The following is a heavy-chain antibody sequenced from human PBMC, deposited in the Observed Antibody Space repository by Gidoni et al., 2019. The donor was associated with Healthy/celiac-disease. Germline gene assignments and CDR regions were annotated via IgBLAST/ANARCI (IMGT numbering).Heavy chain of an antibody. CDR2: ISSSSSYI. CDR1: GFTFSNYN. Sequence: EVQLVESGGGLVKPGGSLILSCAASGFTFSNYNMNWVRQAPGKGLEWVSSISSSSSYIFYADSLKGRFTISRDDAKNSLFLQMNSLRAEDTAVYYCARDLDYSNYFFDYWGQGTLVTVSS. D-gene: IGHD4-4*01. CDR3: ARDLDYSNYFFDY. J-gene: IGHJ4*02. V-gene: IGHV3-21*01.